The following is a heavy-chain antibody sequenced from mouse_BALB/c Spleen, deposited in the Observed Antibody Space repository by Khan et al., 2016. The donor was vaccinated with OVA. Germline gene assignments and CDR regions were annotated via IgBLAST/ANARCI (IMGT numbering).Heavy chain of an antibody. CDR2: VNPSNGGT. J-gene: IGHJ3*01. V-gene: IGHV1-18*01. CDR3: IRVYEFFPY. D-gene: IGHD2-14*01. CDR1: GYSFTAYY. Sequence: VQLKESGPDLVKPGASVKISCTASGYSFTAYYMHWVKESHGKTLECIGRVNPSNGGTTYNQKFRGKATLTVDKSSSTAYMELRSLTSEDSAVYYCIRVYEFFPYWGQGTLVTVSA.